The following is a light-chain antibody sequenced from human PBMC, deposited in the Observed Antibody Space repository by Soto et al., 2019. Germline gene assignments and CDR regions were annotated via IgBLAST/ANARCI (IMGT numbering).Light chain of an antibody. V-gene: IGKV3-20*01. Sequence: DIALTQSPGTLSLSPGERATLSWRASQSVSSSNLAWYQQKPAQAPRLLIYAASRRAPGIPERFSDSGSGTDFTLTISRLENEDFAVYYCQQYLTSTKTFGRGTKVDI. CDR2: AAS. J-gene: IGKJ1*01. CDR3: QQYLTSTKT. CDR1: QSVSSSN.